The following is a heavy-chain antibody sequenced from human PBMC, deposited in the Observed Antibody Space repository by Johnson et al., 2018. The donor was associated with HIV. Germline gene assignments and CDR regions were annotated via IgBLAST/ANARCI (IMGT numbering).Heavy chain of an antibody. D-gene: IGHD1-26*01. J-gene: IGHJ3*02. CDR2: ISSDGNNK. Sequence: HVQLVESGGGLVQPGGSLRLACAASGFTFSSYAMHWVRQAPGKGLEWVAVISSDGNNKYYADSVKGRFTISRDDSKNTLFLQMNSLKTEDTALYYCTAHYRNAFDIWGQGTMVTVSS. CDR1: GFTFSSYA. CDR3: TAHYRNAFDI. V-gene: IGHV3-30*03.